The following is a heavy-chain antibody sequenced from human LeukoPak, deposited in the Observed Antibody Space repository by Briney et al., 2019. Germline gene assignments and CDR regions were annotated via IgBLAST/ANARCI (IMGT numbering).Heavy chain of an antibody. CDR1: GFSFTNYW. CDR2: IYPDDSDA. CDR3: ARVSLGAHYLDY. V-gene: IGHV5-51*01. D-gene: IGHD1-26*01. J-gene: IGHJ4*02. Sequence: GESLKISCKASGFSFTNYWMGWVRQMPGKGLEWMGIIYPDDSDARYSPSFQGQVTISVDKSSSTAYLQWSSLRASDTAMYYCARVSLGAHYLDYWGQGTLVTVSS.